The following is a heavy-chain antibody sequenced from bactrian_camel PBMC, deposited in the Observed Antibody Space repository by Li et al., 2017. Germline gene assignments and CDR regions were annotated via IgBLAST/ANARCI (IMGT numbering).Heavy chain of an antibody. J-gene: IGHJ6*01. Sequence: HVQLVESGGGSARPGGSLRLSCAVSGLTFDDSDMGWYRQAPGNDCELVSTISSEGTTYYTDHVKGRFTISQDGAKNAVYLQMNDLKPQDTAVYYCARGWKATRGTRGQGTQVTVS. CDR3: ARGWKATRGT. D-gene: IGHD1*01. V-gene: IGHV3S55*01. CDR2: ISSEGTT. CDR1: GLTFDDSD.